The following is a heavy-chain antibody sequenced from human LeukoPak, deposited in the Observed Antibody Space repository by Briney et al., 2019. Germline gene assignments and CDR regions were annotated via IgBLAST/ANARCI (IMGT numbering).Heavy chain of an antibody. CDR3: ARGARHGITMISYFDY. J-gene: IGHJ4*02. V-gene: IGHV3-30*04. CDR2: ISYDGSNK. CDR1: GFTFSSYA. Sequence: GGSLRLSCAASGFTFSSYAMHWVRRAPGKGLEWVAVISYDGSNKYYADSVKGRFTISRDNSKNTLYLQMNSLRAEDTAVYYCARGARHGITMISYFDYWGQGTLVTVSS. D-gene: IGHD3-22*01.